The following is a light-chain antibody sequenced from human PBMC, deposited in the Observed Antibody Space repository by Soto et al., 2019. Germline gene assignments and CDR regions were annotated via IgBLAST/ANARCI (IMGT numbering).Light chain of an antibody. J-gene: IGLJ1*01. CDR1: SSNIGSNY. CDR3: AAWDDSLSGQV. CDR2: RNN. V-gene: IGLV1-47*01. Sequence: SVLTPPPPASGTPGPGVTLSFFGNSSNIGSNYVYWYQQLPGTAPKLLIYRNNQRPSGVPDRFSGSKSGTSASLAISGLRSEDEADYYCAAWDDSLSGQVFGTGTKVTVL.